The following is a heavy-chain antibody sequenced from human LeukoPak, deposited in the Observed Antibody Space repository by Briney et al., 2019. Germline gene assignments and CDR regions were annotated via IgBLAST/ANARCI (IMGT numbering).Heavy chain of an antibody. Sequence: ASVKVSCTASGYTFTSYYMNWGRQAPGQGLGWMGIINPSSGSTSYSQKFQGRVTMTRDMSTSPVYMELSSLRSEDTAVYYCSRDVYYYDIGETGGLFYWGQGTLVTVSS. V-gene: IGHV1-46*01. CDR1: GYTFTSYY. J-gene: IGHJ4*02. CDR2: INPSSGST. CDR3: SRDVYYYDIGETGGLFY. D-gene: IGHD3-22*01.